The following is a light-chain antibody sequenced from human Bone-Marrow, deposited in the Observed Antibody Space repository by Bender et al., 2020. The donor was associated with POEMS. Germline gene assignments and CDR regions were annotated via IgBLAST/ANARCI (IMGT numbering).Light chain of an antibody. V-gene: IGLV2-14*03. CDR1: SSEVDGYNY. J-gene: IGLJ2*01. CDR2: DVS. CDR3: SSYINRASLVV. Sequence: QSALSQPASVSGSPGQSITISCTGTSSEVDGYNYVSWYQHHPGSVPKLLIYDVSHRPSGVSNRFFGSISGNTASLTISGLQAEDEADYYCSSYINRASLVVFGGGTKLTVL.